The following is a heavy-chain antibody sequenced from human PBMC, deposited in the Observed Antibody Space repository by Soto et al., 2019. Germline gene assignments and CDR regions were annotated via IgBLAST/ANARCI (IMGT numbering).Heavy chain of an antibody. V-gene: IGHV1-8*01. J-gene: IGHJ4*02. D-gene: IGHD3-10*01. CDR1: GYTFTSYD. CDR3: ARERNSGSYPYPDY. Sequence: QVQLVQSGAEVKKPGASVKVSCKASGYTFTSYDINWVRQATGQGLEWMGWMNPNSGNTGYAQKFQGRVSMTRNTSISTAYMELSSLRSEDTAVFYCARERNSGSYPYPDYWGQGTLVTVSS. CDR2: MNPNSGNT.